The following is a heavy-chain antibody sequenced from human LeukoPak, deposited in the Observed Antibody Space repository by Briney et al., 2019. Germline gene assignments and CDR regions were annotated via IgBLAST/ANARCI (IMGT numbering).Heavy chain of an antibody. CDR1: GYTFTSYD. V-gene: IGHV1-8*01. J-gene: IGHJ4*02. CDR2: INPNSGNT. CDR3: ARGIMYSSSWYDY. Sequence: ASVKVSCKASGYTFTSYDINWVRQATGQGLEWMGCINPNSGNTGYAQKFQGRVTMTRNTSISTAYMELSSLRSEDTAVYYCARGIMYSSSWYDYWGQGTLVTVSS. D-gene: IGHD6-13*01.